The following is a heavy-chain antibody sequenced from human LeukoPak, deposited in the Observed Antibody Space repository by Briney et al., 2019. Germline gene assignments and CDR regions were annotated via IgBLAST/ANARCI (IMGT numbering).Heavy chain of an antibody. CDR1: GGSISSYY. D-gene: IGHD3-9*01. Sequence: SETLSLTCTVSGGSISSYYWSWIRQPPGKGLEWIGNIYYSGSTNYNPSLKSRVTISVDTSKNQFSLKLSSVTAADTAVYYCARPYQDILTGKTYYYGMDVWGQGTTVTVSS. J-gene: IGHJ6*02. CDR3: ARPYQDILTGKTYYYGMDV. V-gene: IGHV4-59*01. CDR2: IYYSGST.